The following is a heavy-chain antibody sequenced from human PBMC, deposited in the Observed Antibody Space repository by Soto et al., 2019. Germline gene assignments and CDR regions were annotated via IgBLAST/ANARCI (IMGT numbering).Heavy chain of an antibody. Sequence: XGSLRLSCAASGFTFSSSCMHWIRQAPGKGLEWVAVICYDGSNKYYADSVKGRFTISRDNSKNTLYLQMNSLRAEDTAVYYCARDPTHAGAVAGTFDYWGQGTLVTVSS. V-gene: IGHV3-33*01. CDR2: ICYDGSNK. D-gene: IGHD6-19*01. CDR1: GFTFSSSC. J-gene: IGHJ4*02. CDR3: ARDPTHAGAVAGTFDY.